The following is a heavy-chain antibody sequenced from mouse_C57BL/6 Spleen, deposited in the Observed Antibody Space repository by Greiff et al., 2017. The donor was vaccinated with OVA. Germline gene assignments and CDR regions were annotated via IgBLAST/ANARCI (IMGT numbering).Heavy chain of an antibody. Sequence: VQLQQSGPELVKPGASVKISCKASGYSFTDYHMNWVKQSHGKSLEWIGVINPTYGTTSYNQKFKGKATLTVDPSSSTAYMQLNSLTSEDSAVYYGAKEWVPPLAMDYWGQGTSVTVSS. J-gene: IGHJ4*01. CDR1: GYSFTDYH. V-gene: IGHV1-39*01. D-gene: IGHD2-14*01. CDR2: INPTYGTT. CDR3: AKEWVPPLAMDY.